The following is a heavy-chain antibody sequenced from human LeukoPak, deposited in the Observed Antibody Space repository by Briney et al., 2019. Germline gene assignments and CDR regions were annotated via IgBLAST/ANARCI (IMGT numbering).Heavy chain of an antibody. V-gene: IGHV1-69*04. CDR3: ARAAPGRSGSSTLDY. CDR1: GYTFTSYG. Sequence: ASVKVSCKASGYTFTSYGISWVRQAPGQGLEWMGRVIPILDIAIYAQKFQGRVTISVDKSTSTVYMELNSLTYADTAVYYCARAAPGRSGSSTLDYWGQGTPVTVS. CDR2: VIPILDIA. D-gene: IGHD1-26*01. J-gene: IGHJ4*02.